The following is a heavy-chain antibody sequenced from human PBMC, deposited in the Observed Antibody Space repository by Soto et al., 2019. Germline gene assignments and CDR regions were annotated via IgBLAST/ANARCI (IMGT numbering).Heavy chain of an antibody. CDR2: IAPFNGNT. V-gene: IGHV1-45*02. CDR3: AIAAAGMSSRLAP. J-gene: IGHJ5*02. CDR1: GYTFTYRY. D-gene: IGHD6-13*01. Sequence: SVKLSCKSSGYTFTYRYLHWVRQAPGQALEWMGWIAPFNGNTNYAQKFQDRVTITRDRSMSTAYMELSSLRSEDTAMYYCAIAAAGMSSRLAPWGQGPLVIVSS.